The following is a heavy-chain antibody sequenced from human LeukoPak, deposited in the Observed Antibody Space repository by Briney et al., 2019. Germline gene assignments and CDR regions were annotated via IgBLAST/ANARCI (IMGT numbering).Heavy chain of an antibody. D-gene: IGHD1-26*01. CDR2: IQYDGTKK. V-gene: IGHV3-30*02. CDR3: AKDRSGSNYGLH. CDR1: GFTFSSNG. J-gene: IGHJ4*02. Sequence: GGSLRLSCAASGFTFSSNGMHWVRQAPGKGLEWVAFIQYDGTKKYYGDSVRGRFSISRDSSKNTLYLQMSSLTAEDTAVYFCAKDRSGSNYGLHWGQGTLVSVSS.